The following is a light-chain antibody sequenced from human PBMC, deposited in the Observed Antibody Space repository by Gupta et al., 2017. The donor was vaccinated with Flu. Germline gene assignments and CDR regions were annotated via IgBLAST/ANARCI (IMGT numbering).Light chain of an antibody. CDR1: QSISSY. V-gene: IGKV1-39*01. CDR2: SAS. J-gene: IGKJ2*01. CDR3: QQSYSSPPYT. Sequence: DIQMTQSPVSLSASVGDRVTITCRASQSISSYVNWHQQIPGTAPKLLIYSASSLQSGVPSRFSGSGSGTDFTLTISSLQPEDFATYYCQQSYSSPPYTFAQGTKLEIK.